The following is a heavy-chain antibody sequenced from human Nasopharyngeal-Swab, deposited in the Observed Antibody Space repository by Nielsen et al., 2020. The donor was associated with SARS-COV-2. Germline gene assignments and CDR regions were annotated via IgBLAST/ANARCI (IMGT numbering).Heavy chain of an antibody. CDR3: ARGSGGSYSRYYYYGMDV. CDR2: IYYSGST. J-gene: IGHJ6*02. D-gene: IGHD1-26*01. Sequence: WIRQPPGKGLEWIGSIYYSGSTYYNPSLKSRVTISVDTSKNQFSLKLSSVTAADTAVYYCARGSGGSYSRYYYYGMDVWGQGTTVTVSS. V-gene: IGHV4-39*07.